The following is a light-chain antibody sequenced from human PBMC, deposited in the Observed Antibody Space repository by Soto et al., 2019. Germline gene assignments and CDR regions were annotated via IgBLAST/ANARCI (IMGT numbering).Light chain of an antibody. CDR1: SGHRNYA. J-gene: IGLJ2*01. V-gene: IGLV4-69*01. CDR2: LNTDGSY. CDR3: QTWGNGIVV. Sequence: QLVLTQPPSASASLGASVKVTCTLSSGHRNYAIAWHQQQPEKGPRYLMKLNTDGSYTKGDGIPDRFSGSSSGAERYLTISSLQSDDEADYYCQTWGNGIVVFGGGTKVTVL.